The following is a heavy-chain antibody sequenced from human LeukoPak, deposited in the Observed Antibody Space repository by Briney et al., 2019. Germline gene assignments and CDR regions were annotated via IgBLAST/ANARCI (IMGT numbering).Heavy chain of an antibody. V-gene: IGHV4-59*06. CDR1: GGSISSYY. D-gene: IGHD6-13*01. CDR3: ATLRQQLVLDY. CDR2: IYYSGST. J-gene: IGHJ4*02. Sequence: SETLSLTCTVSGGSISSYYWSWIRQPPGKGLEWIGYIYYSGSTYYNPSLKSRVTISVDTSKNQFSLKLSSVTAADTAVYYCATLRQQLVLDYWGQGTLVTVSS.